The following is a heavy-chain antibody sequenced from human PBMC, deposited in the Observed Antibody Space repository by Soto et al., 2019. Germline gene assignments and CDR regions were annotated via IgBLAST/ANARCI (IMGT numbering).Heavy chain of an antibody. V-gene: IGHV4-59*01. J-gene: IGHJ5*02. CDR2: IYYAGST. Sequence: SETLSLTCTVSGGSMTSYYWSWIRQPPGRGLEWIGFIYYAGSTKYNPSLNSRVTISVDTSKNQFSLKLSSVTAADTAVYYCARGVISSSWSQTFNWFDPWGQGTLVTVSS. CDR1: GGSMTSYY. D-gene: IGHD6-13*01. CDR3: ARGVISSSWSQTFNWFDP.